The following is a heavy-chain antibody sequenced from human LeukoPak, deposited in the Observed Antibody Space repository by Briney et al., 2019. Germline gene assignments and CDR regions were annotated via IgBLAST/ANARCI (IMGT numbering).Heavy chain of an antibody. Sequence: GESLKISCEASGYSLSTYWIAWVRQMPGKGLEWMGIIYPGDADTRYSPSFQGRVTISADKSISTAYLQWSHLNASDTAMYYCARSPGIAVAGALYYSYYYYMDIWGKGTTVTVSS. CDR1: GYSLSTYW. CDR3: ARSPGIAVAGALYYSYYYYMDI. J-gene: IGHJ6*03. CDR2: IYPGDADT. D-gene: IGHD6-19*01. V-gene: IGHV5-51*01.